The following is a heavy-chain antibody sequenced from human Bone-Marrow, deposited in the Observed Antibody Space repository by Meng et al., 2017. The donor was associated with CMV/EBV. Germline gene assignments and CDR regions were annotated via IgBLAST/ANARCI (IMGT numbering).Heavy chain of an antibody. J-gene: IGHJ6*02. CDR2: ISSSSSYI. CDR3: ERLYGMAV. V-gene: IGHV3-21*01. Sequence: GESLKISCAASGFTFSSYSMNWVRQAPGKGLEWVSSISSSSSYIYYADSVKGRFTIYRDNAKNSLYLQMNSLRAEDTAVYYCERLYGMAVWGQGTMVTVSS. CDR1: GFTFSSYS.